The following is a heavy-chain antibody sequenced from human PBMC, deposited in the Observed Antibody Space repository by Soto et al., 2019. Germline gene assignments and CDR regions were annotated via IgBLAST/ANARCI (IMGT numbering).Heavy chain of an antibody. D-gene: IGHD4-4*01. CDR3: VRHISNFGYYYQASVD. CDR2: IYPGDSDT. CDR1: GYRFTDYW. J-gene: IGHJ6*02. V-gene: IGHV5-51*01. Sequence: GESLKISCKGPGYRFTDYWIGWVRQLPGKGLEWMGIIYPGDSDTRYSPSLQGHVTITVGKATNTAYLKWNTLRASDTEMYYCVRHISNFGYYYQASVDSGQGTPVTV.